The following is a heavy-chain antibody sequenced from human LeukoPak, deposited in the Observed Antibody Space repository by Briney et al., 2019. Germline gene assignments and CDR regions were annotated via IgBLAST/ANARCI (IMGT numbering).Heavy chain of an antibody. D-gene: IGHD3-22*01. Sequence: AGGSLRLSCAASGFTFSSYSMNWVRQAPGKGLEWVSSISSSSSYIYYADSVKGRFTISRDNAKNSLYLQMNSLGAEDTAVYYCARGSRITMIASTWGKGTTVTISS. CDR1: GFTFSSYS. CDR2: ISSSSSYI. V-gene: IGHV3-21*01. CDR3: ARGSRITMIAST. J-gene: IGHJ6*04.